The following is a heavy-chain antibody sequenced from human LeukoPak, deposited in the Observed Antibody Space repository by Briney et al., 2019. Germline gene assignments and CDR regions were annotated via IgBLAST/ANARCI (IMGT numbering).Heavy chain of an antibody. D-gene: IGHD2-2*01. CDR2: VLVGSGNT. Sequence: SVTVSCKASGFTFTSTAVQWVRQARGQRLEWIGWVLVGSGNTNYAQMFQERVTLTWDVSTSTAYMVLSSLRSEDTAIYYCASDPPYTSSSAWWGQGTLVTVSS. CDR1: GFTFTSTA. J-gene: IGHJ4*02. V-gene: IGHV1-58*01. CDR3: ASDPPYTSSSAW.